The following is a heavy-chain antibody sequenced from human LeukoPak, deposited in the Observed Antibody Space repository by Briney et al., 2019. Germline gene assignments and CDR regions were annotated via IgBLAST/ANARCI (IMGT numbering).Heavy chain of an antibody. CDR2: TSGGGGST. Sequence: GGSLRLSCAASGFTFSSYAMSWVRQAPGKGLEWVSATSGGGGSTYYADSVKGRFTISRDNSKNTLYLQMNSLRAEDTAVYYCAKDSPMDYYYYYMDVWGKGTTVTVSS. D-gene: IGHD3-10*01. J-gene: IGHJ6*03. CDR3: AKDSPMDYYYYYMDV. V-gene: IGHV3-23*01. CDR1: GFTFSSYA.